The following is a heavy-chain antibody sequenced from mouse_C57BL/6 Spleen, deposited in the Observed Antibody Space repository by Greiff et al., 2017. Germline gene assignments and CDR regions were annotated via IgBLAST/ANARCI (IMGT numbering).Heavy chain of an antibody. Sequence: QVQLKESGAELARPGASVKLSCKASGYTFTSYGISWVKQRTGQGLEWIGEIYPRSGNTYYNEKFKGKATLTADKSSSTAYMELRSLTSEDSAVYFCARRDYSNYGDAWFAYWGQGTLVTVSA. CDR3: ARRDYSNYGDAWFAY. CDR2: IYPRSGNT. J-gene: IGHJ3*01. CDR1: GYTFTSYG. D-gene: IGHD2-5*01. V-gene: IGHV1-81*01.